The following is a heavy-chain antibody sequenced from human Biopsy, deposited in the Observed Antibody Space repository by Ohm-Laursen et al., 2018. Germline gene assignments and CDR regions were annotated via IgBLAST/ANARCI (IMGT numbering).Heavy chain of an antibody. Sequence: GSLRLSCAASGITVNDHYMSWVRQAPGKGLEWVSSLHDRGVTYYADSVKGRFTISGDNSKYTLYLQMNGLRAEDTAVYFCQGGHLPPGQFYGVDAWGQGTTVTVSS. CDR2: LHDRGVT. D-gene: IGHD3-16*01. CDR3: QGGHLPPGQFYGVDA. V-gene: IGHV3-53*01. J-gene: IGHJ6*02. CDR1: GITVNDHY.